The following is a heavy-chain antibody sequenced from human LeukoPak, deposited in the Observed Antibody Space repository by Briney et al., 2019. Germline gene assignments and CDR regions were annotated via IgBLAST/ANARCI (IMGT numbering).Heavy chain of an antibody. V-gene: IGHV1-69*13. CDR2: IIPIFGTA. Sequence: SVKVSCKASGGTFSSYAISWARQAPGQGLEWMGGIIPIFGTANYAQKFQGRVTITADESTSTAYMELSSLRSEDTAVYYCARSSTLHYYGSGTYAFDIWGQGTMVTVSS. CDR1: GGTFSSYA. CDR3: ARSSTLHYYGSGTYAFDI. J-gene: IGHJ3*02. D-gene: IGHD3-10*01.